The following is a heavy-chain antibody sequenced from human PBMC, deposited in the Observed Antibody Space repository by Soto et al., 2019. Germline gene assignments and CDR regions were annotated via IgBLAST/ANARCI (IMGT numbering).Heavy chain of an antibody. CDR1: GYSLSGYY. D-gene: IGHD6-13*01. CDR2: INPNSGGI. J-gene: IGHJ5*02. V-gene: IGHV1-2*02. Sequence: ASVKVSCKASGYSLSGYYLHWVRQAPGQGPEWMGWINPNSGGIKYVQKFQGRVTMTRDTSISTVYLELSRLRSDDTAVYYCARGWGIAAPGPNWFDPWGQGTLVTVSS. CDR3: ARGWGIAAPGPNWFDP.